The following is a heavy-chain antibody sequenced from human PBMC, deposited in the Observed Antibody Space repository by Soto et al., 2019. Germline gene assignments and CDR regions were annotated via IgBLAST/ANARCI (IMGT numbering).Heavy chain of an antibody. V-gene: IGHV3-23*01. J-gene: IGHJ4*02. CDR3: AKDRGHHYYDSSGYYYPVPYDY. CDR1: GVTFSSYA. CDR2: ISGSGGST. Sequence: PGGSLILSCAASGVTFSSYAMSWVRQAPGKGLEWVSAISGSGGSTYYADSVKGRFTISRDNSKNTLYLQMNSLRAEDTAVYYCAKDRGHHYYDSSGYYYPVPYDYWGQGTLVTVSS. D-gene: IGHD3-22*01.